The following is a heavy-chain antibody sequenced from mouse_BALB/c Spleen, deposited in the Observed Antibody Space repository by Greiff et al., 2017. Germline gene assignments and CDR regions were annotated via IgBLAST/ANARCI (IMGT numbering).Heavy chain of an antibody. CDR3: ARQKGYGRRYYFDY. CDR1: GFTFSDYY. Sequence: DVKLVESGGGLVKPGGSLKLSCAASGFTFSDYYMYWVRQTPEKRLEWVATISDGGSYTYYPDSVKGRFTISRDNAKNTLYLQMSSLKSEDTAMYYCARQKGYGRRYYFDYWGQGTTLTVSS. CDR2: ISDGGSYT. J-gene: IGHJ2*01. D-gene: IGHD2-14*01. V-gene: IGHV5-4*02.